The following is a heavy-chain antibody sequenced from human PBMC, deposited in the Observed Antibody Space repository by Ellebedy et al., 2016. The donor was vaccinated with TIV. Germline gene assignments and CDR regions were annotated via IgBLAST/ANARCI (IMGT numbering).Heavy chain of an antibody. CDR1: GGSISSSSYY. CDR3: ARASYTMVRGVIITPFDY. J-gene: IGHJ4*02. V-gene: IGHV4-39*07. CDR2: INHSGST. D-gene: IGHD3-10*01. Sequence: MPSETLSLTCTVSGGSISSSSYYWSWIRQPPGKGLEWIGEINHSGSTNYNPSLKSRVTVSVDTSKNQFSLKLSSVTAADTAVYYCARASYTMVRGVIITPFDYWGQGTLVTVSS.